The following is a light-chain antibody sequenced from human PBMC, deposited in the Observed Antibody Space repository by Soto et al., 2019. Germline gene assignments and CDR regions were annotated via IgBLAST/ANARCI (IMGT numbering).Light chain of an antibody. CDR3: SAYAGSNNFV. CDR1: SSDVGDNY. Sequence: QSVLTQPPSASGSPGQSVTISCTGTSSDVGDNYVSWYQQHLRKAPKLIIYEVSQRPSGVPDRFSGSKSGNTASLTVSGLQSEDEADYYCSAYAGSNNFVFGSGTKVTVL. J-gene: IGLJ1*01. CDR2: EVS. V-gene: IGLV2-8*01.